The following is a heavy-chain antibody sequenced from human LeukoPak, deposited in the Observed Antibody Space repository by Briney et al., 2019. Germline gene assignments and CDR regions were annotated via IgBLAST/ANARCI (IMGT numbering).Heavy chain of an antibody. CDR3: TTTRSSGWSPKPM. CDR1: GFTFSNAW. CDR2: IKSKTDGGTT. D-gene: IGHD6-19*01. J-gene: IGHJ4*02. Sequence: GGSLRLSCAASGFTFSNAWMSWVRQAPGKGLEWVGRIKSKTDGGTTDYAAPVKGRFTISRDDSKNTLYLQMNSLKTEDTAVYYCTTTRSSGWSPKPMWGQGTLVTVSS. V-gene: IGHV3-15*01.